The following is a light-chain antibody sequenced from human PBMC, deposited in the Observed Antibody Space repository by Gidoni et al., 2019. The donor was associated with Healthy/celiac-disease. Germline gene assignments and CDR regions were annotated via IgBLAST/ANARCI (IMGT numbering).Light chain of an antibody. CDR2: EDN. CDR3: QSYDSSNHVV. CDR1: SGSMASNY. V-gene: IGLV6-57*01. J-gene: IGLJ2*01. Sequence: FMLTQPPSVSESPGKTVTISCTRSSGSMASNYVQWYQQRPGSSPTTVIYEDNQRPSGVPDRFSGSIDSSSNSASLTISGLKTEDEADYYCQSYDSSNHVVFGGGTKLTVL.